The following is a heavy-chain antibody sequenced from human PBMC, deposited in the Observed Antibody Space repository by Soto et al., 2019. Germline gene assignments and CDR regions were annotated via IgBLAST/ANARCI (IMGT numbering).Heavy chain of an antibody. D-gene: IGHD3-22*01. J-gene: IGHJ4*02. CDR1: GFTFRGYW. CDR2: INSEGTGT. V-gene: IGHV3-74*01. Sequence: PGGSLMLSCAASGFTFRGYWRHWMREVPGKGLVWVSRINSEGTGTIYADSVKGRLTISRDNAKNTLYLQMNSLRAEDTAVYYRVRDYDSSGYNSDYWGQGTPVTVSS. CDR3: VRDYDSSGYNSDY.